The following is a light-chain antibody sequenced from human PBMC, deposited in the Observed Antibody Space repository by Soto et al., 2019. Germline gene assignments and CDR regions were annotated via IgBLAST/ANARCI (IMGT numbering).Light chain of an antibody. CDR2: EVT. J-gene: IGLJ1*01. CDR3: AAWDDTLNGPLNV. V-gene: IGLV2-8*01. CDR1: SSDVGGYNY. Sequence: QSVLTQPPSASGSPGQSVTISCTGTSSDVGGYNYVSWYQQHPGKAPKLMIYEVTKRPSGVPDRFSGSKSGNTASLAISGLQAEDEADYYCAAWDDTLNGPLNVFGTGTKLTVL.